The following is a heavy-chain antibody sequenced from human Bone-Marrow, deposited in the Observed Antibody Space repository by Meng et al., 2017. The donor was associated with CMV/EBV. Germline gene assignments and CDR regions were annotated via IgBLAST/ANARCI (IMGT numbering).Heavy chain of an antibody. V-gene: IGHV1-69*10. J-gene: IGHJ5*02. D-gene: IGHD2-2*01. CDR1: GDTFSSYA. Sequence: SVKVSCKASGDTFSSYAISWVRQAPGQGLEWMGGISPILGIANYAQKFQGRVTITADKSTSTAYMELSSLRSEDTAVYYCARAVVPGAINDHNWFDPWGQGTLVTVSS. CDR3: ARAVVPGAINDHNWFDP. CDR2: ISPILGIA.